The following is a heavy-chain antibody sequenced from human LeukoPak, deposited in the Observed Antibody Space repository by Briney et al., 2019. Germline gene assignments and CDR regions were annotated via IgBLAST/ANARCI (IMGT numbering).Heavy chain of an antibody. CDR2: INPKSGDT. Sequence: ASVKVSCKASGYTFTGYYMHWVRQAPGQGLEWMGWINPKSGDTNYAQKFQGRVTMTRDTSISTAYLQWSSLTASDTAMYFCARPRVVAATTSHAAFDIWGQGTLVSVSS. V-gene: IGHV1-2*02. J-gene: IGHJ3*02. CDR1: GYTFTGYY. D-gene: IGHD2-15*01. CDR3: ARPRVVAATTSHAAFDI.